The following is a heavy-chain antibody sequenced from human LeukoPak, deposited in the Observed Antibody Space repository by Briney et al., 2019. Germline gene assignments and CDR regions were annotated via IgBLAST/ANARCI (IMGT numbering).Heavy chain of an antibody. V-gene: IGHV3-23*01. CDR1: GFTFSSYA. D-gene: IGHD6-13*01. J-gene: IGHJ4*02. CDR3: ARVEIVQDSSSWYVPLGRQIAVAGGIDY. Sequence: GGSLRLSCAASGFTFSSYAMSWVRQAPGKGLEWVSAISGSGGSTYYADSVKGRFTISRDNSKNTLYLQMNSLRAEDTAVYYCARVEIVQDSSSWYVPLGRQIAVAGGIDYWGQGTLVTVSS. CDR2: ISGSGGST.